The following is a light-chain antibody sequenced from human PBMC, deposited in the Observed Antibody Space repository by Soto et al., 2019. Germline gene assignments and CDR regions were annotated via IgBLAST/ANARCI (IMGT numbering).Light chain of an antibody. V-gene: IGLV2-14*01. CDR2: QVS. Sequence: QSALTQPASVSGSPGQSITLSCTGTSSDVGSCQFVSWYQHHPGKAPKLIIYQVSSRPSGVSNRFSGSKFGNTASLTISGLQPEDEADYHCSSCTTTGSYVFGPGTKLTVL. CDR1: SSDVGSCQF. CDR3: SSCTTTGSYV. J-gene: IGLJ1*01.